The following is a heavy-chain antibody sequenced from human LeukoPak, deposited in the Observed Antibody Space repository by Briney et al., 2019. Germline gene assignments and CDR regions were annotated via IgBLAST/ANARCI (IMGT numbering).Heavy chain of an antibody. CDR3: AKVTGGDMITYGGVDY. CDR1: GFSVSTYS. J-gene: IGHJ4*02. Sequence: GGSLRLSCAASGFSVSTYSFSWVRQAPGKGLEWVSGISGSGDITYYADSVKGRFTISRDNSKNTLFLQMDSLRVEDTAVHYCAKVTGGDMITYGGVDYWGQGTLVTVSS. D-gene: IGHD3-16*01. CDR2: ISGSGDIT. V-gene: IGHV3-23*01.